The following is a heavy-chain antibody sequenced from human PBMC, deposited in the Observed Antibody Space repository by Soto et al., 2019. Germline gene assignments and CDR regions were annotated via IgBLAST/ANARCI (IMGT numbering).Heavy chain of an antibody. V-gene: IGHV3-13*01. CDR2: IGRAGDT. D-gene: IGHD2-15*01. CDR3: ARNGGGLDC. Sequence: EMQLVESGGGLVQPGGYLRLSCAASGFTFNNYDISWVRQATGKGLEWVSTIGRAGDTYYSDSVKGRFTISRDVAENSLYLQMNSLKAGDTAVYYCARNGGGLDCWGHGTLVTVSS. J-gene: IGHJ4*01. CDR1: GFTFNNYD.